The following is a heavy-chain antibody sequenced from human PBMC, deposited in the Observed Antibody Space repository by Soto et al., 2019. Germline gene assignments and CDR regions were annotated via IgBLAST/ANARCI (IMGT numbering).Heavy chain of an antibody. CDR2: TRNKANSYTT. V-gene: IGHV3-72*01. D-gene: IGHD1-26*01. CDR1: GFTFSDHY. Sequence: EVPLVESGGNLVQPGGSLRLSCAASGFTFSDHYMDWVRQAPGKGLEWVARTRNKANSYTTEYAASVKGRFTISRXXSQNSLYLQMNSLKTEDTAVYYCTRSSGTYRYFDLWGRGTLVTVSS. J-gene: IGHJ2*01. CDR3: TRSSGTYRYFDL.